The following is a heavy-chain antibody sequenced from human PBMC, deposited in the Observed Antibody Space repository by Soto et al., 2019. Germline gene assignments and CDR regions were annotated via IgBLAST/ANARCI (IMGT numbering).Heavy chain of an antibody. V-gene: IGHV1-69*01. CDR1: GDTFSSYA. CDR2: IIPMFGTA. Sequence: QVQLVQSGAEVKKPGSSVKVSCKASGDTFSSYAINWVRQAPGQGLEWMGGIIPMFGTANYAQKFKGRVTITAGESTSTVYMELSNLRSEDTAVYYCARVGPAHYYDSSGYYSPLDYWGQGTLVTVSS. D-gene: IGHD3-22*01. CDR3: ARVGPAHYYDSSGYYSPLDY. J-gene: IGHJ4*02.